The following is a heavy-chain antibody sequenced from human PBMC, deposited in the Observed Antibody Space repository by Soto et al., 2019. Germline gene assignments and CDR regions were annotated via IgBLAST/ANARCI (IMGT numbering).Heavy chain of an antibody. CDR3: ARGSYYYESSGYYPDY. CDR1: GYTFTSYG. V-gene: IGHV1-18*01. CDR2: ISAYNGNT. J-gene: IGHJ4*02. D-gene: IGHD3-22*01. Sequence: ASVKVSCKASGYTFTSYGISWVRQAPGQGLEWMGWISAYNGNTNYAQKLQGRVTMTTDTSTSTAYMELRSLRSDDTAVYYCARGSYYYESSGYYPDYWGQGTLVTVSS.